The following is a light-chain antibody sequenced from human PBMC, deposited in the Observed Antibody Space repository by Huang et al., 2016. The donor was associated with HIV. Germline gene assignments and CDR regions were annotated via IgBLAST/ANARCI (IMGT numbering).Light chain of an antibody. V-gene: IGKV3-20*01. CDR3: QQFGSSPWT. CDR2: GTS. Sequence: EIVLTQSPGTLSLSPGERATLSCMASQSVNSNYLAWYQRKPVQAPRLLIYGTSNRATGIPDRFSGSGSGTDFTLTITILEPEDFAVYYCQQFGSSPWTFGQGTKV. CDR1: QSVNSNY. J-gene: IGKJ1*01.